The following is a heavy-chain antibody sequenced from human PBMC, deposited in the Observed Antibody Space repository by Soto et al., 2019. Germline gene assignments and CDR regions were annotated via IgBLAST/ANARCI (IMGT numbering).Heavy chain of an antibody. CDR3: ARDKGDDSSGYYDVNY. CDR1: GGTYRNYA. Sequence: QVHLVQSGAEVKKPGSSVRVSCKASGGTYRNYAVNWVRQAPGQGLEWMGGIIPISGTTNYAQKFQGRVTITADESTSTAYMELRRLRSEDTAVYFCARDKGDDSSGYYDVNYWGQRTLVTVSS. J-gene: IGHJ4*02. CDR2: IIPISGTT. V-gene: IGHV1-69*01. D-gene: IGHD3-22*01.